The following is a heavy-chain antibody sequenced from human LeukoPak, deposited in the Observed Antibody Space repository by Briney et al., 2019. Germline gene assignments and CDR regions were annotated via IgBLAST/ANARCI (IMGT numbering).Heavy chain of an antibody. J-gene: IGHJ4*02. V-gene: IGHV4-59*08. D-gene: IGHD6-13*01. CDR3: ARHGGSSWTFDY. CDR1: GFTFGSYA. CDR2: IYRSGST. Sequence: GSLRLSCAASGFTFGSYAMSWIRQPPGKGLEWIGYIYRSGSTNYNPSLKSRVTISVDTSKNQFSLKLSSVTAADTAVYYCARHGGSSWTFDYWGQGTLVTVSS.